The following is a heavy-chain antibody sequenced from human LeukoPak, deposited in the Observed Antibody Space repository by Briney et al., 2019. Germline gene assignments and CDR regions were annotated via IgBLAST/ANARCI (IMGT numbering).Heavy chain of an antibody. J-gene: IGHJ4*02. CDR2: INPKSGDT. V-gene: IGHV1-2*02. Sequence: ASVKVSCEASGYIFTDYYIHWVRQAPGQRPEWMGWINPKSGDTKYAQKFQGRVTVTRDTSISTVYMELIRLKSDDTAVYYCTRSTIFGVVATYYFDYWGQGTLITVSS. D-gene: IGHD3-3*01. CDR3: TRSTIFGVVATYYFDY. CDR1: GYIFTDYY.